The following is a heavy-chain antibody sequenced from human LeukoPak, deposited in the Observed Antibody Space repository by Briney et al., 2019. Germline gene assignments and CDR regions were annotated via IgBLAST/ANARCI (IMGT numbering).Heavy chain of an antibody. CDR2: IHSADSNT. J-gene: IGHJ4*02. Sequence: GESLKISCEDSGYSFTNYWIGWVRQMPGKGLEWMGIIHSADSNTKYSPSFQGQVTISADKSISTAYLQWSGLKASDTAMYYCAGARHGDYRWDYWGQGTLVTVSS. CDR1: GYSFTNYW. CDR3: AGARHGDYRWDY. D-gene: IGHD4-17*01. V-gene: IGHV5-51*01.